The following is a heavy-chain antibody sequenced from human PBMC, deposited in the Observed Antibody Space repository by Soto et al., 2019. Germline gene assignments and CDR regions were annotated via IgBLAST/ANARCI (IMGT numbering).Heavy chain of an antibody. CDR2: VYPENEKT. Sequence: QVPLVQSGAEVRTPGASVQISCLASGYTFTTRTLHWLRQTPGQRIEWMGWVYPENEKTKYSRKVQSRVAMTSDSSANMVYMELTGLTSEDTAVYYCARGSRVSPDYCETWGQGTLVTASS. J-gene: IGHJ5*02. V-gene: IGHV1-3*01. CDR1: GYTFTTRT. CDR3: ARGSRVSPDYCET. D-gene: IGHD5-12*01.